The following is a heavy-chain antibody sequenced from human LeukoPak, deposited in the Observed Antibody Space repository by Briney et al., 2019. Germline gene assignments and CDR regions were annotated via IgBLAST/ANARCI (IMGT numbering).Heavy chain of an antibody. V-gene: IGHV4-30-4*01. J-gene: IGHJ5*02. CDR2: IDYTGST. D-gene: IGHD2-15*01. CDR1: GASISSGDYY. CDR3: VVAAPYNWFDP. Sequence: ASETLSLTCTVFGASISSGDYYWSWIRQPPGKGLEWIGYIDYTGSTYYNPSLKSRVTISVATSKNQFSLKLSSVTAADTAVYYCVVAAPYNWFDPWGQGTLVTVSS.